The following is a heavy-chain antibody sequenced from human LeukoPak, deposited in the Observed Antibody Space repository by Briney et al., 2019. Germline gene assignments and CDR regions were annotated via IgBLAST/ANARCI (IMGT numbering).Heavy chain of an antibody. Sequence: SSETLSLTCAVYGGSISGYYWSWIRQPPGKGLEWIGEINHSGSTNYNPSLKSRVTISVDTSKNQFSLKLSSVTAADTAVYYCARGRFSGYYDILTGYSPAFDYWGQGTLVTVSS. CDR2: INHSGST. CDR1: GGSISGYY. J-gene: IGHJ4*02. CDR3: ARGRFSGYYDILTGYSPAFDY. D-gene: IGHD3-9*01. V-gene: IGHV4-34*01.